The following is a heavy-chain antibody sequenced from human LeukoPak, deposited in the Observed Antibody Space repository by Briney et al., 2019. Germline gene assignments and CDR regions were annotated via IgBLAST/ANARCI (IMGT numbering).Heavy chain of an antibody. D-gene: IGHD2-15*01. CDR3: ARVKGSYFDY. CDR2: ISSSGSSI. CDR1: GFPFSSCS. J-gene: IGHJ4*02. V-gene: IGHV3-48*01. Sequence: GGSLRLSCVGSGFPFSSCSMIWVRQAPGKGLEWVSYISSSGSSIYFVDSVKGRFTVSRDNAKNSLFLQMNSPRVEDTSTYFCARVKGSYFDYWGQGALVTVSS.